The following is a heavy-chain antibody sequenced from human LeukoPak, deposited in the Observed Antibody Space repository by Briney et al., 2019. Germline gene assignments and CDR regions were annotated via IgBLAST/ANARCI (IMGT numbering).Heavy chain of an antibody. J-gene: IGHJ3*02. CDR3: ARGTIDYYGSGSYYSALDI. V-gene: IGHV1-69*13. D-gene: IGHD3-10*01. Sequence: GASVKVSCKAPGGTFSSYAISWVRQAPGQGLEWMGGIIPIFGTANYAQKFQGRVTITADESTSTAYMELSSLRSEDTAVYYCARGTIDYYGSGSYYSALDIWGQGTMVTVSS. CDR2: IIPIFGTA. CDR1: GGTFSSYA.